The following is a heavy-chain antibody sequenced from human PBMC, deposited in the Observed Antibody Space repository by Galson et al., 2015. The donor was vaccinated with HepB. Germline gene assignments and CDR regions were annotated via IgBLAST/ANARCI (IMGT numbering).Heavy chain of an antibody. J-gene: IGHJ6*03. CDR1: GFTFSNAW. CDR3: RGHCTGGVCYTPRYYYYYYYMDV. CDR2: IKSKTDGGTT. D-gene: IGHD2-8*02. Sequence: SLRLSCAASGFTFSNAWMSWVRQAPGKGLEWVGRIKSKTDGGTTDYAAPVKGRFTISRDDSKNTLYLQMNSLKTEDTAVYYCRGHCTGGVCYTPRYYYYYYYMDVWGKGTTVTVSS. V-gene: IGHV3-15*01.